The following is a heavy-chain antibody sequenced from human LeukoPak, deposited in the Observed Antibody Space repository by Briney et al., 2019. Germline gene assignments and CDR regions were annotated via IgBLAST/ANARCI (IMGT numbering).Heavy chain of an antibody. CDR2: ISSSSSTI. CDR1: GFTFSSYS. D-gene: IGHD2-8*02. J-gene: IGHJ4*02. V-gene: IGHV3-48*01. CDR3: AREGTGFDY. Sequence: PGGSLRLSCAASGFTFSSYSMNWVRQAPGKGLEWVSYISSSSSTIYYADSVKGRFTISRDNAKNSLYLQMNSLRAEDTAVYYCAREGTGFDYWGQGTLVTVSS.